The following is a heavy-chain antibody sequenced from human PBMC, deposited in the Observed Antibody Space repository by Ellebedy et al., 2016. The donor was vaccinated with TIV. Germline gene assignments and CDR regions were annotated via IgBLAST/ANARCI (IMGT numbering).Heavy chain of an antibody. V-gene: IGHV3-7*01. CDR2: IKQDGSEK. J-gene: IGHJ4*02. CDR1: GFTFSTYG. CDR3: ARAPITAAGLLDY. Sequence: GESLKISCAASGFTFSTYGMHWVRQAPGKGLEWVANIKQDGSEKYYVDSVKGRFTISRDNAKNSLYLQMNSLRAEDTAVYYCARAPITAAGLLDYWGQGTLVTVSS. D-gene: IGHD6-13*01.